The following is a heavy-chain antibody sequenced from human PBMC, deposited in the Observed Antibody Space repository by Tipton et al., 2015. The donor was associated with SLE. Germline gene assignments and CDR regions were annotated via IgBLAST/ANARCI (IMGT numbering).Heavy chain of an antibody. D-gene: IGHD3-16*01. CDR3: AGSSERGSFKLDY. Sequence: TLSLTCTVSGGSISSYYWSWIQQPPGKGLEWIGYIYYSGSTNYNPSLKSRVTISVDTSKNQFSLKLSSVTAADTAVYYCAGSSERGSFKLDYWGQGTLVTVSS. CDR1: GGSISSYY. J-gene: IGHJ4*02. CDR2: IYYSGST. V-gene: IGHV4-59*07.